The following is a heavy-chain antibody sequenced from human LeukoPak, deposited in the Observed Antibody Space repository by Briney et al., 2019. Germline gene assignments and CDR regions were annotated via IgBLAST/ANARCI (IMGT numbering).Heavy chain of an antibody. D-gene: IGHD4-23*01. CDR3: ARPPATVVTSPRVFEYFQH. CDR2: IIPIFGTA. CDR1: GGTISSYA. V-gene: IGHV1-69*05. J-gene: IGHJ1*01. Sequence: SVKVSCKASGGTISSYAISWVRQATGQGLEWMGGIIPIFGTANYAQKFQGRVTITTDESTSTAYMELSSLRSEDTAVYYCARPPATVVTSPRVFEYFQHWGQGTLVTVSS.